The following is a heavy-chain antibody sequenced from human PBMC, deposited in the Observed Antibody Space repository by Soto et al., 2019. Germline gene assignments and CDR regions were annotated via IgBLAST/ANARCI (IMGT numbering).Heavy chain of an antibody. J-gene: IGHJ5*02. Sequence: ASVKVSCKASGYTFTSYAMHWVRQAPGQRLEWMGWINAGNGNTKYSQKFQGRVTITRDTSASTAYMELSSLRSEDTAVYYCARDLIPSFWLDPWGQGTLVTVSS. CDR2: INAGNGNT. V-gene: IGHV1-3*01. CDR1: GYTFTSYA. CDR3: ARDLIPSFWLDP. D-gene: IGHD3-9*01.